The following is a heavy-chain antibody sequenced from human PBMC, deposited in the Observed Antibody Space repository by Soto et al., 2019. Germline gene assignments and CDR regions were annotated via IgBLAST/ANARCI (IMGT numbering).Heavy chain of an antibody. CDR3: AKDMENGYNPYYYYGMDV. D-gene: IGHD3-10*01. V-gene: IGHV3-9*01. Sequence: GGSLRFSCSASGFNLNDYGMHWVRQAPGKGLEWVSSISWNSVSIGYADSVKGRFTISRDNAKNSLYLQMNTLRAEDTALYYCAKDMENGYNPYYYYGMDVWGQGTTVTVSS. J-gene: IGHJ6*02. CDR2: ISWNSVSI. CDR1: GFNLNDYG.